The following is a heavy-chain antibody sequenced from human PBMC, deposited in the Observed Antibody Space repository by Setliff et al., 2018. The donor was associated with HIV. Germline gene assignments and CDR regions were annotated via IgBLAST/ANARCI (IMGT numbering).Heavy chain of an antibody. Sequence: TLSLTCAVYGGSFSGYYWSWIRQPPGKALEWLARIDWDDAKYYSTSLKTRLTISKDTSKNQVVLTMTNMDPVDTATYYRARGSESYYNPDAFDIWGQGTMVTVSS. V-gene: IGHV2-70*11. D-gene: IGHD3-10*01. CDR3: ARGSESYYNPDAFDI. CDR1: GGSFSGYY. J-gene: IGHJ3*02. CDR2: IDWDDAK.